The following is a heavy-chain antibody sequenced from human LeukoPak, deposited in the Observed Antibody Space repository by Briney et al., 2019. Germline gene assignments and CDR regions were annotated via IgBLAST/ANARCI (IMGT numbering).Heavy chain of an antibody. D-gene: IGHD3-3*01. CDR1: GFTFDDYT. V-gene: IGHV3-43*01. J-gene: IGHJ6*03. CDR2: ISWDGGDT. Sequence: GGSLRLSCAASGFTFDDYTMHWVRQAPGKGLEWVSLISWDGGDTYYADSVKGRFTISRDNSKNSLYLQMNSLRAEDTAVYYCARYYDFWSSYSSYYYMDVWGKGTTVTVSS. CDR3: ARYYDFWSSYSSYYYMDV.